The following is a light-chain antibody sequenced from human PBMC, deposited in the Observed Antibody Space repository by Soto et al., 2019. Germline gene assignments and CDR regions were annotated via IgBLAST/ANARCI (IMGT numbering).Light chain of an antibody. Sequence: EIVLTQSPGTLSLSPGERATLSCRASQSVSSSYLAWYQQKPGQAPSLPIYGASSRATGIPDRFSGSGSGTDFTLTISRLEPEDFAVYYCQQYGSSPWTFGQGTKVEIK. CDR1: QSVSSSY. J-gene: IGKJ1*01. CDR2: GAS. V-gene: IGKV3-20*01. CDR3: QQYGSSPWT.